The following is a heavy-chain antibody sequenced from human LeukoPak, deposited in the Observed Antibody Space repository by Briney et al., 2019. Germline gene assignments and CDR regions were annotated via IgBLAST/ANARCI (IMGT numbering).Heavy chain of an antibody. Sequence: ASVKVSCKASGYTFTDYYMHWVRQAPGQGLEWMGRINPNSGGTKYAQKFQGRVTMNRDTSISTAYMELNRLTSDDTAVYYCAKCGDFIAASYNWFDPWGPGTLVTVSS. D-gene: IGHD6-13*01. V-gene: IGHV1-2*06. CDR1: GYTFTDYY. CDR3: AKCGDFIAASYNWFDP. CDR2: INPNSGGT. J-gene: IGHJ5*02.